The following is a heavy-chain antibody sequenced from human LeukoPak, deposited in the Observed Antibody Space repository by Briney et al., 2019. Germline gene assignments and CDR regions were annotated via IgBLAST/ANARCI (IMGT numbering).Heavy chain of an antibody. Sequence: GGSLRLSCAASGFTFRSYGMHWVRQAPGKGLEWVAVISYDGSNKYYADSVRGRFTVSRDNSKNTLYLQMNSLRAEDTAVYYCAKSGITPYWGQGTLVTVSS. CDR2: ISYDGSNK. D-gene: IGHD3-10*01. CDR3: AKSGITPY. J-gene: IGHJ4*02. CDR1: GFTFRSYG. V-gene: IGHV3-30*18.